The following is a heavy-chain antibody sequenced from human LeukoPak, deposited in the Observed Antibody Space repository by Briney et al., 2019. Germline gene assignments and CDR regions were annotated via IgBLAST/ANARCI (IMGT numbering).Heavy chain of an antibody. CDR3: AKARVPFGVVTLDY. J-gene: IGHJ4*02. Sequence: GGSLRLSCAASGFTFSDYYMTWIRQAPGKGLEWVSAISGSGGSTYYADSVKGRFTISRDNSKNTLYLQMNSLRAEDTAVYYCAKARVPFGVVTLDYWGQGTLVTVSS. D-gene: IGHD3-3*01. CDR2: ISGSGGST. CDR1: GFTFSDYY. V-gene: IGHV3-23*01.